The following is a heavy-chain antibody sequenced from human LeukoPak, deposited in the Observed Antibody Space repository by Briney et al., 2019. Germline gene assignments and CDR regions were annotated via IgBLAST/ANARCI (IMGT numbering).Heavy chain of an antibody. Sequence: SVKVSCKASGGTFSSYAISWVRQAPGQGLERMGRIIPILGIANYAQKFQGRVTITADKSTSTAYMELSSLRSEDTAVYYCARDQTWGSGSYFDYWGQGTLVTVSS. CDR1: GGTFSSYA. CDR2: IIPILGIA. CDR3: ARDQTWGSGSYFDY. D-gene: IGHD3-10*01. V-gene: IGHV1-69*04. J-gene: IGHJ4*02.